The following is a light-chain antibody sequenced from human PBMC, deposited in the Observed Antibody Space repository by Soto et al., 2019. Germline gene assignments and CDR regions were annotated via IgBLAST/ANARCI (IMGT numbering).Light chain of an antibody. J-gene: IGKJ1*01. Sequence: EIVMTQSPATLSVSPGERATLSCRASQSVSSNLAWYQQKPGQAPRLLIYGASTRATGSPARFSGSGCGTEFTLTISSLQSEDFAVYYCQQYNNWPPWTFGQGTKVEIK. CDR2: GAS. V-gene: IGKV3-15*01. CDR1: QSVSSN. CDR3: QQYNNWPPWT.